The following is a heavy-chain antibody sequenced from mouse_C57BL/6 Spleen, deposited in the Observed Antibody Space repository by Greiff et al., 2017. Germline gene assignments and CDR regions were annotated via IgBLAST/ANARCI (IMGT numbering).Heavy chain of an antibody. CDR3: ARYHYDYEKGAWFAY. V-gene: IGHV1-67*01. CDR1: GYTFTDYA. CDR2: ISTYYGDA. Sequence: VHLVESGPELVRPGVSVKISCKGSGYTFTDYAMPWVKQSHAKSLEWIGVISTYYGDASYNQKFKDKATMTVDKSSSTAYMELARLTSEDSAVYDGARYHYDYEKGAWFAYWGQGTLVTVSA. J-gene: IGHJ3*01. D-gene: IGHD2-4*01.